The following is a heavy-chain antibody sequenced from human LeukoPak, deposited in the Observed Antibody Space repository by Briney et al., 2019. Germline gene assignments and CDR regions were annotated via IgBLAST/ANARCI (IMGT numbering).Heavy chain of an antibody. CDR3: AHGGHDYGDYTGVFDY. CDR1: GFTFSSYA. V-gene: IGHV3-23*01. CDR2: ITSSGGSTYYTDST. J-gene: IGHJ4*02. D-gene: IGHD4-17*01. Sequence: GGSLRLSCAASGFTFSSYAMSWVRQAPGKGLEWVSTITSSGGSTYYTDSTYYADSVKGRFTISRDNSKNTLYLQMNSLRAEDMAVYYCAHGGHDYGDYTGVFDYWGQGTLVTVSS.